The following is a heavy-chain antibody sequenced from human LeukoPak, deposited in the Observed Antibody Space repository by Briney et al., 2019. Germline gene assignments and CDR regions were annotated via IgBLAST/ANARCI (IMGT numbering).Heavy chain of an antibody. CDR1: GFTFSSNG. CDR2: ISYDGSNK. D-gene: IGHD4-17*01. Sequence: GSLRLSCAASGFTFSSNGMHWVRQAPGKGLEWVAVISYDGSNKYYADSVKGRFTISRDNSKNTLYLQMNSLKTEDTAVYYCTTPRLRSDYWGQGTLVTVSS. V-gene: IGHV3-30*03. J-gene: IGHJ4*02. CDR3: TTPRLRSDY.